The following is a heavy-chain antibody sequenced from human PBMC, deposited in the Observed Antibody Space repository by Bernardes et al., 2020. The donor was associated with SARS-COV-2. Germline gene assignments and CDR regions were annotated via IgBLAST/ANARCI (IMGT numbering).Heavy chain of an antibody. V-gene: IGHV4-38-2*02. J-gene: IGHJ4*02. Sequence: SETLSLTCAVSGYSISSGYYWGWIRQPPGKGLEWIGSIYHSGSTYYNPSLKSRVTISVDTSKNQFSLKLSSVTAADTAVYYCARDHFGTPHYYGSASDYWGQGTLVTVSS. CDR1: GYSISSGYY. D-gene: IGHD3-10*01. CDR2: IYHSGST. CDR3: ARDHFGTPHYYGSASDY.